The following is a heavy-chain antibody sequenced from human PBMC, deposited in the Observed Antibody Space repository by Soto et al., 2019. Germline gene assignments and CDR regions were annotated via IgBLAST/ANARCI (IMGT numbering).Heavy chain of an antibody. CDR2: IKQDGSEK. CDR3: ARDQVGIFDY. Sequence: LRLSCASAGFTFSSDWMSWVRQAPGKGLEWVANIKQDGSEKYYVDSVKGRFTISRDNAKNSLYLQMNSLRAEDTAVYYCARDQVGIFDYWGQGTLVTVSS. CDR1: GFTFSSDW. V-gene: IGHV3-7*01. J-gene: IGHJ4*01. D-gene: IGHD1-26*01.